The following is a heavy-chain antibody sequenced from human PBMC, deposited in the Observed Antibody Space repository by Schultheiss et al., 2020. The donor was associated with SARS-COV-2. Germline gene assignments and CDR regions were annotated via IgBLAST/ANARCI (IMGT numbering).Heavy chain of an antibody. D-gene: IGHD3-3*02. CDR1: GYSISSGYY. J-gene: IGHJ4*02. CDR3: ASSDFSHFFDY. CDR2: IYYSGST. V-gene: IGHV4-61*01. Sequence: SETLSLTCAVSGYSISSGYYWSWIRQPPGKGLEWIGYIYYSGSTNYNPSLKSRVTITVDTSKNQFSLKLSSVTAADTAVYYCASSDFSHFFDYWGQGTLVTVSS.